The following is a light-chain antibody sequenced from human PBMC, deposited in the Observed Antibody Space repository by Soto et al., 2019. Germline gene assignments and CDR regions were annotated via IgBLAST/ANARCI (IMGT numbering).Light chain of an antibody. CDR2: GAS. V-gene: IGKV3-20*01. Sequence: ENVLTQSPGTLSFSPGERATPSCRASQSVNNNYLAWHQQKPGQAPRLLIYGASSRATGIPDRFSGSGSGTDFTLTIGRLEPEDFAVYYCQQQGRSWITFGQGTRLEIK. CDR3: QQQGRSWIT. CDR1: QSVNNNY. J-gene: IGKJ5*01.